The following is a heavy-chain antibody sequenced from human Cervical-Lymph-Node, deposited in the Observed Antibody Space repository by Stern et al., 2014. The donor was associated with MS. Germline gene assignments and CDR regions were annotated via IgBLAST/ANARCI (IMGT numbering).Heavy chain of an antibody. D-gene: IGHD5-24*01. J-gene: IGHJ4*02. CDR1: GFTFSDYW. Sequence: EVQLVESGGGLVQPGGSLRLSCAASGFTFSDYWMHWVRQAPAKGLVWVSRIHSDGSSTSYADSVKGRFTTSRDNAKNTLYLQMNSLRAEDTAVYYCARGGRDGKSPVDYWGQGTLVTVSS. V-gene: IGHV3-74*01. CDR2: IHSDGSST. CDR3: ARGGRDGKSPVDY.